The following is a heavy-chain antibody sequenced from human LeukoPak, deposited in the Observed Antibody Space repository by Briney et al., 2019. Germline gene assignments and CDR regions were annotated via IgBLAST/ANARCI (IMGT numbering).Heavy chain of an antibody. V-gene: IGHV4-34*01. CDR2: INHSGST. J-gene: IGHJ5*02. D-gene: IGHD3-10*01. CDR3: ARLGPAYGSGSYQWFDP. Sequence: PSETLSLTCAVYGGSFSGYYWSWIRQPPGKGLEWIGEINHSGSTNYNPSPKSRVTISVDTSKNQFSLKLSSVTAADTAVYYCARLGPAYGSGSYQWFDPWGQGTLVTVSS. CDR1: GGSFSGYY.